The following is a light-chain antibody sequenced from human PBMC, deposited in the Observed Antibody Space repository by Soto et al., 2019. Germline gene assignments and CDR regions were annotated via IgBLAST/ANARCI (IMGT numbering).Light chain of an antibody. V-gene: IGKV3-15*01. CDR3: QQYIDWPPYT. CDR2: GAS. Sequence: EVVLTQSPATLSVSPGERATLSCRPSQTVSRSLAWYQQKPGQAPRLLIYGASMRATGVPDRFSGSGSGTDFTLTISSLQSEDFAVYYCQQYIDWPPYTFGQGTKVEIK. J-gene: IGKJ2*01. CDR1: QTVSRS.